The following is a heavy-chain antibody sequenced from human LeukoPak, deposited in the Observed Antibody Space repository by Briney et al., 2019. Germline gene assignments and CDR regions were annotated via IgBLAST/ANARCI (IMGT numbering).Heavy chain of an antibody. Sequence: GGSLRLSCAASGFTFSSYSMNWVRQAPGKGLEWVSSISSSSSYIYYADSVKGRFTISRDNAKNSLYLQMNSLRAEDTAVYYCARVYCSSTSYYRYYYYGMDVWGQGTTVTVSS. CDR1: GFTFSSYS. D-gene: IGHD2-2*01. V-gene: IGHV3-21*01. CDR3: ARVYCSSTSYYRYYYYGMDV. J-gene: IGHJ6*02. CDR2: ISSSSSYI.